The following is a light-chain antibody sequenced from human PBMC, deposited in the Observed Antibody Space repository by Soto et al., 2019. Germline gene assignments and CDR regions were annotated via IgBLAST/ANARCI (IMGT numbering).Light chain of an antibody. CDR2: DAS. Sequence: EIVLTQSSATLSLSPGERATLSCRASQTVRNHLAWYQQKPGQAPRLLIFDASNRASGIPARFSGSGSGTDFTLTISSLEPEDFAVYYCQQRDTWPPFTFGPGTKVDFK. CDR1: QTVRNH. V-gene: IGKV3-11*01. CDR3: QQRDTWPPFT. J-gene: IGKJ3*01.